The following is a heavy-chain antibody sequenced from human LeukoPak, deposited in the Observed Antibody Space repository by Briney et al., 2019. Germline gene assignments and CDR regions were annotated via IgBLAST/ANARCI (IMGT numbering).Heavy chain of an antibody. J-gene: IGHJ4*02. CDR1: GFTFSSYS. CDR3: AREGRWLQRYAFDY. V-gene: IGHV3-21*01. D-gene: IGHD5-24*01. Sequence: GGSLRLSCAASGFTFSSYSMNWVRQAPGKGLEWVSSISSSSSYIYYADSVKGRFTISRDNAKNSLYLQMNSLRAEDTAVYYCAREGRWLQRYAFDYWGQGTPVTVSS. CDR2: ISSSSSYI.